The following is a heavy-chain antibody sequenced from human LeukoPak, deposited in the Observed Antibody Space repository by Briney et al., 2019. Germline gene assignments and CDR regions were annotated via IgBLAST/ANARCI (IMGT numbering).Heavy chain of an antibody. V-gene: IGHV3-48*01. J-gene: IGHJ4*02. CDR1: GFIFRSYS. Sequence: GGSLRLSCAASGFIFRSYSMNWVRQAPGKGLEWVAFITSSSDTISYADSVKGRFTISRDNSKNTLYLQMNSLRAEGTAVYYCAKDGYDYVWGSYREIDYWGQGTLVTVSS. CDR3: AKDGYDYVWGSYREIDY. D-gene: IGHD3-16*02. CDR2: ITSSSDTI.